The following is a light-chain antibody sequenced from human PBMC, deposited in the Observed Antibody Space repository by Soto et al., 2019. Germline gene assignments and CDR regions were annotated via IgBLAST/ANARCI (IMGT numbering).Light chain of an antibody. V-gene: IGKV1-27*01. CDR3: QKYTGDPPFT. J-gene: IGKJ3*01. CDR2: GAS. Sequence: DIQMTQSPSSLSASVGDRVTMTCRASQGVSRYLAWYQQKPGEVPKLLIYGASTLQSGVPSRFRGSGSGTDFALTITALQPEDVATYYGQKYTGDPPFTFGPGTRVDIK. CDR1: QGVSRY.